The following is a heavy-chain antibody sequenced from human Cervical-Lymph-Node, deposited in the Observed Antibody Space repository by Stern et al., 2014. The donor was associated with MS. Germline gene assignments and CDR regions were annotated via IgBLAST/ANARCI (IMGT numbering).Heavy chain of an antibody. CDR2: ISTDGSAT. CDR3: ARDLGY. V-gene: IGHV3-30-3*01. J-gene: IGHJ4*02. CDR1: GFTFSNFA. Sequence: QVQLVESGGGVVQPGRSLRLSCAASGFTFSNFAMNWFRQSPDKGLQWLAAISTDGSATNYADSVKGRFTISRDNSKNTLYLEMNSLTTEDTAVFYCARDLGYWGQGTLVTVSS.